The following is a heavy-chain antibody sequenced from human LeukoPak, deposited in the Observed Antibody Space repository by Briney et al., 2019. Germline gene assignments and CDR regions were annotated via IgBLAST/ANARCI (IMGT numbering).Heavy chain of an antibody. D-gene: IGHD3-10*01. Sequence: GGSLRLSCAASGFTFSSYWMSWVRQAPGKGLEWVANIKEDGREKYYVDSLKGRFTISRDNAKNTLYLQMNSLRAEDTAVYYCAKDSGSYYTYFDYWGQGTLVTVSS. CDR1: GFTFSSYW. V-gene: IGHV3-7*01. J-gene: IGHJ4*02. CDR2: IKEDGREK. CDR3: AKDSGSYYTYFDY.